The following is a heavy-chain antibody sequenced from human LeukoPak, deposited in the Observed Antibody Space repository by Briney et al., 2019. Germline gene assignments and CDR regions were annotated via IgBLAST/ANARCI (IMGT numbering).Heavy chain of an antibody. D-gene: IGHD3-22*01. V-gene: IGHV3-11*04. Sequence: GGSLRLSCAASGFTFSGDYMSWIRQAPGKGLEWVSYISSVGSSTAYADSVKGRFTISRDNSKNTLYLQMNSLRAEDTAVYYCAKSTAYSITMIIVIKPMDVWGQGTTVTVSS. J-gene: IGHJ6*02. CDR1: GFTFSGDY. CDR3: AKSTAYSITMIIVIKPMDV. CDR2: ISSVGSST.